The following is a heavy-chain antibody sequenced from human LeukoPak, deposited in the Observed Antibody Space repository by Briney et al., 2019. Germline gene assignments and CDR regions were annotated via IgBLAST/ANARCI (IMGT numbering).Heavy chain of an antibody. CDR1: GFTFSSYA. Sequence: PGRSLRLSCAASGFTFSSYAMHWVRQAPGKGLEWVAVISYDGSNKYYADSVKGRFTISRDNSKNTLYLQMNSLRAEDTAVYYCARVYSSSWLTDAFDIWGQGTMVTVSS. J-gene: IGHJ3*02. D-gene: IGHD6-13*01. CDR3: ARVYSSSWLTDAFDI. CDR2: ISYDGSNK. V-gene: IGHV3-30-3*01.